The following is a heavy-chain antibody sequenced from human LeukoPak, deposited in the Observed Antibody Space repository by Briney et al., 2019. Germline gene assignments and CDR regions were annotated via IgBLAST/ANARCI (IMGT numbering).Heavy chain of an antibody. D-gene: IGHD3-22*01. Sequence: PSETLSLTCTVSGGSISSYYWSWIRQPPGKGLEWIGYIYYSGSANYNPSLKSRVTISVDTSKNQFSLKLASVSAADTAVYYCGTYYYDSSVDYWGQGTLVTVSS. CDR1: GGSISSYY. V-gene: IGHV4-59*01. CDR3: GTYYYDSSVDY. CDR2: IYYSGSA. J-gene: IGHJ4*02.